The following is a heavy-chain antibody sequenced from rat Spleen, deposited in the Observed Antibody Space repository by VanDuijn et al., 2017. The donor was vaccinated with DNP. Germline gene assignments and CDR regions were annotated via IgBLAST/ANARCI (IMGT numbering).Heavy chain of an antibody. D-gene: IGHD1-5*01. CDR3: ARHEEQPWFAY. V-gene: IGHV5-25*01. CDR1: RLTFSNYD. J-gene: IGHJ3*01. CDR2: ISTSGGRT. Sequence: EVQLVESGGGLVQPGRSLNLSCAASRLTFSNYDMAWVRQTPTKGLDWVASISTSGGRTYHRDSVKGRFTVSRDNARGTLYLQMDSLRSEDTATYYCARHEEQPWFAYWGQGTLVTVSS.